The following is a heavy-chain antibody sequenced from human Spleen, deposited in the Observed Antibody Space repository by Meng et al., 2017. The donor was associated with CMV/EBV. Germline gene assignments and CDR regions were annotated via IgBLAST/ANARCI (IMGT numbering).Heavy chain of an antibody. CDR1: GFTFSNYA. J-gene: IGHJ4*02. V-gene: IGHV3-23*01. Sequence: GESLKISCAASGFTFSNYAMSWIRQAPGKGLEWVSGISGSGHSPYYIDSVRGRFTISRDNSKNTLFLVMNSLRAEDTAVYYCAKDLGSNDYGEDYWGQGTPVTSPQ. CDR3: AKDLGSNDYGEDY. D-gene: IGHD4-17*01. CDR2: ISGSGHSP.